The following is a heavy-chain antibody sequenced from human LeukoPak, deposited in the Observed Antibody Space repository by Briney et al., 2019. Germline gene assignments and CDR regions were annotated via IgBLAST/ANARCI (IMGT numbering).Heavy chain of an antibody. CDR1: GFTFSHYW. CDR3: ARDHNVADV. J-gene: IGHJ3*01. D-gene: IGHD2-8*01. CDR2: LNQDGSVQ. V-gene: IGHV3-7*01. Sequence: HTGGSLRLSCVASGFTFSHYWMTWYRQAPGKGLEWVANLNQDGSVQLYGDSVRGRFTISRDNAKNSVYIQMNRLRVEDTAMYYCARDHNVADVWGQGTMVTVSS.